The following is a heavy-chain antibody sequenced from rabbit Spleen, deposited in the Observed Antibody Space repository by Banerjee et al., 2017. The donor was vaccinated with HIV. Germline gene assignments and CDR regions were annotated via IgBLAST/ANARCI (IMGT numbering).Heavy chain of an antibody. Sequence: QSLEESGGDLVKPEGSLTLTCTASGFSFSSSYYMYWVRQAPGKGLEWIGCIYSSSAITWYASWAKGRFTISKTSSTTVTLQMTSLTAADTATYFCARSGYVGWGGDGDLTGNKLWGPGTLVTVS. CDR2: IYSSSAIT. CDR1: GFSFSSSYY. CDR3: ARSGYVGWGGDGDLTGNKL. J-gene: IGHJ4*01. D-gene: IGHD4-1*01. V-gene: IGHV1S40*01.